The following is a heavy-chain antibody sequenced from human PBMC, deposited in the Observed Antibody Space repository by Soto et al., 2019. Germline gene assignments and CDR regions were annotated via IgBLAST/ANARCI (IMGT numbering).Heavy chain of an antibody. CDR2: IDPSDSYT. J-gene: IGHJ6*02. CDR3: ARRNRSDTAMVDYYYYGMDV. V-gene: IGHV5-10-1*01. D-gene: IGHD5-18*01. Sequence: GESLKISCKGSGYSFTSYWISWVRQMPGKGLEWMGRIDPSDSYTNYSPSFQGHVTISADKSISTAYLQWSSLKASDTAMYYCARRNRSDTAMVDYYYYGMDVWGQGTTVTVSS. CDR1: GYSFTSYW.